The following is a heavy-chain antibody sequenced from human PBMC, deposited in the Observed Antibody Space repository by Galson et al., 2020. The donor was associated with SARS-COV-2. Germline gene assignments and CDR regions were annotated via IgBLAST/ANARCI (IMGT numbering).Heavy chain of an antibody. CDR2: INPNSGGT. CDR1: GYTFTGYY. Sequence: ASVKVSCKDSGYTFTGYYMHWVRQAHGQGLAWMGWINPNSGGTNYAQKFQGRVTMTRDTSISTAYMGLSRLRSDDTAVYYCALLLMAPLADFRGQGTLVTVSS. D-gene: IGHD2-8*01. J-gene: IGHJ4*02. V-gene: IGHV1-2*02. CDR3: ALLLMAPLADF.